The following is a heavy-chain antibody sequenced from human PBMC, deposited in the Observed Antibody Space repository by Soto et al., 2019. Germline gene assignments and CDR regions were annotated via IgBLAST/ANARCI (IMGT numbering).Heavy chain of an antibody. CDR2: IKQDGSQK. V-gene: IGHV3-7*01. Sequence: GGSLRLSCAASGFTFSSYWMSWVRQAPGKGLEWVANIKQDGSQKYYVDSVKGRFTISRDNAKNSVFLQMNSLRAEDTAVYYCARIGYSSSCFDYWGQGIPVIVSS. D-gene: IGHD6-6*01. CDR1: GFTFSSYW. J-gene: IGHJ4*02. CDR3: ARIGYSSSCFDY.